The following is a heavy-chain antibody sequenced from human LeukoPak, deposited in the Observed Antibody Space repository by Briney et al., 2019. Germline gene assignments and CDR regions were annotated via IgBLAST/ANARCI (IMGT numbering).Heavy chain of an antibody. J-gene: IGHJ4*02. CDR2: ISSSSSYI. D-gene: IGHD3-3*01. Sequence: PGGSLRLSCAASGFTFSSYSMNWVRQAPGKGLEWLSSISSSSSYIYYADSVKGRFTISRDNAKNSLYLQMNSLRAEDTAVYYCARGPIYDFWSGYYNYLDYWGQGTLVTVSS. V-gene: IGHV3-21*01. CDR3: ARGPIYDFWSGYYNYLDY. CDR1: GFTFSSYS.